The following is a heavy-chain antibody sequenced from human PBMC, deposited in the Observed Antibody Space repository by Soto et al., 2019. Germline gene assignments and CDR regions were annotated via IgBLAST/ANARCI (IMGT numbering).Heavy chain of an antibody. Sequence: QVQLQESGPGLVKPSETLSLTCTVSGGSISSYYWSWIRQPPGKGLEWIGYIYYSGSTNYNPSLKIRVTISVDTSKNQFSLTLSSVTAADAAVYYCARGPGLWFGELFFDYWGQGTLVTVSS. V-gene: IGHV4-59*08. D-gene: IGHD3-10*01. CDR1: GGSISSYY. CDR2: IYYSGST. J-gene: IGHJ4*02. CDR3: ARGPGLWFGELFFDY.